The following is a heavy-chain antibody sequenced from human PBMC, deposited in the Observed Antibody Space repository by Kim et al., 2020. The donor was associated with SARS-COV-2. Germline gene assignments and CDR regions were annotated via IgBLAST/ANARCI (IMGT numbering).Heavy chain of an antibody. CDR3: ARDGRYSSSWYVDY. J-gene: IGHJ4*02. Sequence: AASEKGTFHISRDNAKNSLYLQMNSLRAEDTAVYYCARDGRYSSSWYVDYWGQGTLVTVSS. V-gene: IGHV3-11*01. D-gene: IGHD6-13*01.